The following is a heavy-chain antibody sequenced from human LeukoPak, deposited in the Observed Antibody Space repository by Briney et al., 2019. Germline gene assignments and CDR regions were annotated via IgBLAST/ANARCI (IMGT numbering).Heavy chain of an antibody. Sequence: SETLSLTCAVYGGSFSGYYWSWIRQPPGKGLEWIGEINHSGSTNYNPSLKSRVTISVDTSKNQFSLKLSSVTAAGTAVYYCARTRYYFDYWGQGTLVTVSP. CDR3: ARTRYYFDY. D-gene: IGHD4-11*01. V-gene: IGHV4-34*01. CDR1: GGSFSGYY. J-gene: IGHJ4*02. CDR2: INHSGST.